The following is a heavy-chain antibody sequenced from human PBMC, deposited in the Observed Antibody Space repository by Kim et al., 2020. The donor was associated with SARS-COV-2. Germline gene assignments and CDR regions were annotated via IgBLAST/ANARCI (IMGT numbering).Heavy chain of an antibody. J-gene: IGHJ4*02. Sequence: GGSLRLSCAASGFTFTSFAMSWVRQAPGKGLEWVSTVSDSGGSTYNADSVKGRFTISRDNSKNTLYLQMNSLRVEDTAVYYCAKGFDILTGSFDDWGQGILATVPS. D-gene: IGHD3-9*01. CDR2: VSDSGGST. CDR1: GFTFTSFA. V-gene: IGHV3-23*01. CDR3: AKGFDILTGSFDD.